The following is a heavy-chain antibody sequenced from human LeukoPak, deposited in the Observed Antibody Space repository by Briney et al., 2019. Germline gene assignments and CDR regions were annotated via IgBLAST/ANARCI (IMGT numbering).Heavy chain of an antibody. V-gene: IGHV4-59*08. CDR2: IYYSGST. CDR1: GESISGFY. Sequence: SETLSLTCTVSGESISGFYWTWIRQPPGKGLEWIGYIYYSGSTNYNPSLKSRVTISVDTSKNQFSLKLSSVTAADTAVYYCARGYIVVVSRSDYWGQGTLVTVSS. J-gene: IGHJ4*02. CDR3: ARGYIVVVSRSDY. D-gene: IGHD2-21*01.